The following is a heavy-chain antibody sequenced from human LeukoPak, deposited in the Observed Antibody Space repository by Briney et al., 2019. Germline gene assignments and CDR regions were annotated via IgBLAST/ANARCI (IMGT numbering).Heavy chain of an antibody. CDR1: GFTFDDHG. CDR3: ATESVSGYSYGSAYYFDY. D-gene: IGHD5-18*01. Sequence: GGSLRLSCAASGFTFDDHGVRWVRQAPGKGLEWFSGINWNGGSTGYADTVKGRFTISRDNAKNSMYLQMNSLRAEDTALYYCATESVSGYSYGSAYYFDYWGQGTLVTVSS. V-gene: IGHV3-20*04. J-gene: IGHJ4*02. CDR2: INWNGGST.